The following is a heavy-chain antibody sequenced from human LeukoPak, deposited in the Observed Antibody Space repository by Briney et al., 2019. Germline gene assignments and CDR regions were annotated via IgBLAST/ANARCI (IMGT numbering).Heavy chain of an antibody. V-gene: IGHV3-15*01. Sequence: GGSLRLSCAVSGFTASGFTFSRNSVSWVRQAPGKGLEWVGRIKRKTDDGTTDYAIPVKGRFTISRDDSKNTPYLQMNSLKTEDTAMYYCTTDSYVTPRTRVFNWFDPWGQGTMVTVSS. CDR3: TTDSYVTPRTRVFNWFDP. D-gene: IGHD4-23*01. CDR2: IKRKTDDGTT. J-gene: IGHJ5*02. CDR1: GFTFSRNS.